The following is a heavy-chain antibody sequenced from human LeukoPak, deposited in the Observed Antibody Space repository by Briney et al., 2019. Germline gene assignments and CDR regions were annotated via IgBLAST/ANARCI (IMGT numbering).Heavy chain of an antibody. V-gene: IGHV1-46*01. J-gene: IGHJ4*02. CDR2: IYPSGGST. CDR1: GYTFTSYY. Sequence: ASVKVSCKASGYTFTSYYIHWVRQAPGQGLEWMGIIYPSGGSTTYAQKFQGRVTMTTDTFTNTAYMELRSLRSDDTAVYYCARFEGYSSSSWYAFDYWGQGTLVTVSS. CDR3: ARFEGYSSSSWYAFDY. D-gene: IGHD6-13*01.